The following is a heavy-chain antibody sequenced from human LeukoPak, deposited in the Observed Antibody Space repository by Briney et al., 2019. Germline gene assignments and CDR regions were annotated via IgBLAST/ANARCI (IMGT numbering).Heavy chain of an antibody. CDR1: GYTFTSYG. CDR3: ARGRRMATNIY. D-gene: IGHD5-24*01. J-gene: IGHJ4*02. CDR2: MNPNSGNT. V-gene: IGHV1-8*02. Sequence: ASVKVSCKASGYTFTSYGISWVRQAPGQGLEWMGWMNPNSGNTGYAQKFQGRVTMTRNTSISTAYMELSSLRSEDTAVYYCARGRRMATNIYWGQGTLVTVSS.